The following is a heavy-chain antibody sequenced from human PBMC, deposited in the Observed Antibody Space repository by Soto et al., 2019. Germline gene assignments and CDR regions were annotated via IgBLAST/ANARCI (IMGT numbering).Heavy chain of an antibody. J-gene: IGHJ3*02. CDR3: ARDQGYDYVWGSYRYDAFDI. Sequence: PGGSLRLSCAASGFTFSSYSMNWVRQAPGKGLEWVSSISSSSSYIYYADSVKGRFTISRDNAKNSLYLQMNSLRAEDTAVYYCARDQGYDYVWGSYRYDAFDIWGQGTMVTVSS. CDR2: ISSSSSYI. D-gene: IGHD3-16*02. V-gene: IGHV3-21*01. CDR1: GFTFSSYS.